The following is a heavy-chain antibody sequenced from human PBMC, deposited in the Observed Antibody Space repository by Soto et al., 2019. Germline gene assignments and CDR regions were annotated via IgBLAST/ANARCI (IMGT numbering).Heavy chain of an antibody. CDR2: IYYSGST. J-gene: IGHJ4*02. CDR1: GGSISSYY. D-gene: IGHD4-17*01. CDR3: ARGPSRSTVTTPGELDD. V-gene: IGHV4-59*12. Sequence: PSETLSLTCTVSGGSISSYYWSWIRQPPGKGLEWIGYIYYSGSTNYNPSLKSRVTISVDTSKNQFSLKLSSVTAADTAVYYCARGPSRSTVTTPGELDDWGQGTLDTVSS.